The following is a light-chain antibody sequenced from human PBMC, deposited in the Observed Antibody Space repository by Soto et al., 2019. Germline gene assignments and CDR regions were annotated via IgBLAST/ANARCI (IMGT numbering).Light chain of an antibody. CDR3: SSYTSSSTLGV. V-gene: IGLV2-14*01. J-gene: IGLJ2*01. Sequence: QSALTQPASVSGSPGQSITISCTGTSSDVGGYNYVSWYQQHPGKAPKLMIYEVSNRPSGVSNRFSGSKSDNTASLTISGHQAEDEADYYCSSYTSSSTLGVFGGGTKLTVL. CDR2: EVS. CDR1: SSDVGGYNY.